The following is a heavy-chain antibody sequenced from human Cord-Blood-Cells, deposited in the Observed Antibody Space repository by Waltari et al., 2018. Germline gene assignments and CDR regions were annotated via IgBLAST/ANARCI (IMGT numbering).Heavy chain of an antibody. D-gene: IGHD4-17*01. Sequence: QVQLVESGGGVVQPGRSLRLSCAASGFTFSSYGMHWVRQAPGKGREVVAVISYDGSNKYYADSVKGRFTISRDNSKNTLYLQMNSLRAEDTAVYYCAKSDTVTTYYFDYWGQGTLVTVSS. V-gene: IGHV3-30*18. J-gene: IGHJ4*02. CDR3: AKSDTVTTYYFDY. CDR1: GFTFSSYG. CDR2: ISYDGSNK.